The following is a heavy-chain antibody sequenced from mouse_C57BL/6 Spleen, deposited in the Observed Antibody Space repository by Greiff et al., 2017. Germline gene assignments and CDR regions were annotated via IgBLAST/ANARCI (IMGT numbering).Heavy chain of an antibody. CDR2: IYPGSGST. J-gene: IGHJ1*03. V-gene: IGHV1-55*01. Sequence: QVQLQQPGAELVKPGASVKMSCKASGYTFTSYWITWVKQRPGQGLEWIGDIYPGSGSTNYNEKFKSKATLTVDTSSSTAYMQLSSLTSEDSAVYYCAIIYYYGSSLLLYFDVWGTGTSVTVSS. D-gene: IGHD1-1*01. CDR3: AIIYYYGSSLLLYFDV. CDR1: GYTFTSYW.